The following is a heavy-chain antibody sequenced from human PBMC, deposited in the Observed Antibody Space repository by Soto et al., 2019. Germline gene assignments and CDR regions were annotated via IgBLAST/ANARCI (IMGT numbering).Heavy chain of an antibody. V-gene: IGHV4-30-2*01. CDR3: AGVRGPFCGGECYPPTSNWFDP. J-gene: IGHJ5*02. D-gene: IGHD2-21*01. CDR2: IYHSGST. Sequence: QLQLQESGSGLVKPSQTLSLTCTVSGGSISSGGYSWSWIRQPPGKGLEWIGSIYHSGSTYYNPSLKSRVTISVDRSKNQFSLNLSSVTAADSAVYYCAGVRGPFCGGECYPPTSNWFDPWGQGTLVTVSS. CDR1: GGSISSGGYS.